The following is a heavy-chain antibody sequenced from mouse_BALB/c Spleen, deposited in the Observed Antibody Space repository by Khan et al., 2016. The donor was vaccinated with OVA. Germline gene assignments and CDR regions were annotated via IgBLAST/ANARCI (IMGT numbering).Heavy chain of an antibody. V-gene: IGHV1-7*01. CDR3: ATSGQYGDIYYIGMDY. Sequence: QVQLKESGAELAKPGASMKMSCKASGYTFTTYWMHWIKQRPGQGLEWIGYINPTTGYNECEQKFKDKATLTADKSSSTVYMQLSGLTSEDSAVXYCATSGQYGDIYYIGMDYWGQGTSVTVSS. D-gene: IGHD1-1*01. CDR2: INPTTGYN. CDR1: GYTFTTYW. J-gene: IGHJ4*01.